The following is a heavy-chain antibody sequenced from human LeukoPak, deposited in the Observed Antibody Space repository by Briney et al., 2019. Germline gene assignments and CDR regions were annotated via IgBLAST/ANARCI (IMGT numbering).Heavy chain of an antibody. Sequence: GGSLRLSCAASGFTFSSAWMNWVRQAPGKGLEWVGFIRSKAYGGTTEYAASVKGRFTISRDDSKSIAYLQMNSLKTEDTAVCYCSRNSYGQIDYWGQGTLVTVSS. CDR2: IRSKAYGGTT. CDR1: GFTFSSAW. D-gene: IGHD5-18*01. J-gene: IGHJ4*02. V-gene: IGHV3-49*04. CDR3: SRNSYGQIDY.